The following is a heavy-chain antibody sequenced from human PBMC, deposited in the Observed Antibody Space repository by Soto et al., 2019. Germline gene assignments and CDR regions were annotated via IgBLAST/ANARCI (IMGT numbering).Heavy chain of an antibody. V-gene: IGHV3-74*01. CDR3: ARGGDPDY. CDR1: GFTFDYYW. J-gene: IGHJ4*02. CDR2: LQTDGRHP. D-gene: IGHD2-21*02. Sequence: EVQLVESGGGLVQPGGSLRLSCVASGFTFDYYWMHWVRQAPGEGLMWVSRLQTDGRHPDYADSVKGRFTISRDNAKNTLYLQMNNLRAEDTAVYYCARGGDPDYWGQGTLVTASS.